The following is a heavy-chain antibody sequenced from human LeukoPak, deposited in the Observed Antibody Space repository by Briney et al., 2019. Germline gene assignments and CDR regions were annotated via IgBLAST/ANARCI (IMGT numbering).Heavy chain of an antibody. V-gene: IGHV4-39*01. Sequence: SETLSLTCTVSGGSISSSSYYWGWIRQPPGKGLECIGSIYYSGSTYYNPSLKSRVTISVDTSKNQFSLKLSSVTAADTAVYYCASSRVNTVAYHNFDYWGQGTLVTVSS. D-gene: IGHD4-23*01. CDR3: ASSRVNTVAYHNFDY. J-gene: IGHJ4*02. CDR1: GGSISSSSYY. CDR2: IYYSGST.